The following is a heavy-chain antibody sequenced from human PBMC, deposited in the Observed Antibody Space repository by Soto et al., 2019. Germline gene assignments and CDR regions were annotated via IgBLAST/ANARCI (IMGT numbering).Heavy chain of an antibody. CDR2: IYYSGST. CDR1: GGSISSGGYY. J-gene: IGHJ6*02. CDR3: ARDEYGDYGMDV. V-gene: IGHV4-31*03. D-gene: IGHD4-17*01. Sequence: QMQLQESGPGLVKPSQTLSLTCTVSGGSISSGGYYWSWIRQHPGKGLEWIGYIYYSGSTSYNPSLKSRVTISVDTSKNQFSLKLSSVTAADTAVYYCARDEYGDYGMDVWGQGTTVTVSS.